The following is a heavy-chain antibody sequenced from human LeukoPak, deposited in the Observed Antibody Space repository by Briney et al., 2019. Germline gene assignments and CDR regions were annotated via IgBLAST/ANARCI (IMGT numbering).Heavy chain of an antibody. J-gene: IGHJ6*04. CDR3: AELGITKIGGV. V-gene: IGHV3-7*01. D-gene: IGHD3-10*02. CDR2: IKQDGSEN. CDR1: GFTFSSYW. Sequence: GGSLRLSCVASGFTFSSYWMSWVRQAPGKGLEWVANIKQDGSENFYVDSVKGRFTISRDNAKSSLYLQMNSLRAEDTAVYYCAELGITKIGGVWGKGTTVTISS.